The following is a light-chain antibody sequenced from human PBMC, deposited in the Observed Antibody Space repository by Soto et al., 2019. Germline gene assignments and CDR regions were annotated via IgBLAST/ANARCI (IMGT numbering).Light chain of an antibody. CDR3: ATWDDSLNGGV. Sequence: QPVLTQPPSASGTPGQRVTISCSGSSSNIGSYSVSWYRQVPGTAPKLLIYSNNQRPSGVPDRFSGSKSGTSASLAISGLQSEDEADYYCATWDDSLNGGVFGGGTKLTVL. CDR2: SNN. V-gene: IGLV1-44*01. J-gene: IGLJ2*01. CDR1: SSNIGSYS.